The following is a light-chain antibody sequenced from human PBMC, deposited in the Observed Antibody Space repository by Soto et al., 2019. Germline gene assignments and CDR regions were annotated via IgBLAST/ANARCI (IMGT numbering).Light chain of an antibody. CDR1: SSNIGAGYA. J-gene: IGLJ2*01. V-gene: IGLV1-40*01. Sequence: QSVLTQPPSVSGAPGQRVTISCAGSSSNIGAGYAVHWYQQLPGTAPKLLIYGNNNRPSGVPDRFSGSKSGTSASLAITGLQTEDEANYYCQSYDDSLSGLDVVFGGGTKLTVL. CDR3: QSYDDSLSGLDVV. CDR2: GNN.